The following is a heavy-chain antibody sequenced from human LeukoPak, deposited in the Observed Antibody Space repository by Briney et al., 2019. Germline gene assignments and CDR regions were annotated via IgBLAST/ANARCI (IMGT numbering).Heavy chain of an antibody. CDR3: TREVEVVTAIIDY. D-gene: IGHD2-21*02. V-gene: IGHV3-49*04. CDR1: GFTFGDYA. J-gene: IGHJ4*02. Sequence: GGSLRLSCTASGFTFGDYAMSWVRQAPGKGLEWVGFIRSKAYGGTTEYAASVNGRFTISRDDSKSIAYLQMNSLKTEDTAVYYCTREVEVVTAIIDYWGQGTLVTVSS. CDR2: IRSKAYGGTT.